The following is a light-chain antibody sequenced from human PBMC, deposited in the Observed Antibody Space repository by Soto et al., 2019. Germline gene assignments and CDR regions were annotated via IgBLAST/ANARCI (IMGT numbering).Light chain of an antibody. Sequence: QSALTQPASVSGSTGQSITISCTGTSSDVGSYNVVSWYQQHPGKAPKLMIYEGSKRPSGVSNRFSGSKSGNTASLTISGLQAEDEADYYCCSYAGSSTVVFGGGTKVTVL. J-gene: IGLJ2*01. V-gene: IGLV2-23*01. CDR1: SSDVGSYNV. CDR2: EGS. CDR3: CSYAGSSTVV.